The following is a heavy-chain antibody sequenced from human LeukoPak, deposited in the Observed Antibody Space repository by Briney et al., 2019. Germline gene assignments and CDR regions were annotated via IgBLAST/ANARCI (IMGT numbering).Heavy chain of an antibody. CDR1: GGTSSSYA. V-gene: IGHV1-69*04. D-gene: IGHD5-24*01. J-gene: IGHJ4*02. CDR2: IIPIFGIA. Sequence: SVKVSCKASGGTSSSYAISWVRQAPGQGLEWMGRIIPIFGIANYAQKFQGRVTITADKSTSTAYMELSSLRSEDTAVYYCAREMATTRTDFDYWGQGTLVTVSS. CDR3: AREMATTRTDFDY.